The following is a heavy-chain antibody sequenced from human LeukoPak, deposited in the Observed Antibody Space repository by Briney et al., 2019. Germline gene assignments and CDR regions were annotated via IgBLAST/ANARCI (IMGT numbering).Heavy chain of an antibody. CDR3: ARRVVVTAIFLY. J-gene: IGHJ4*02. Sequence: PSETLSLTCAVYGGSFSGYYWSWIRQPPGKGLEWIGEINHSGSTNYNPSLKSRVTISVDTSKNQFSLKLSSVTAADTAVYYCARRVVVTAIFLYWGQGTLVTVSS. CDR1: GGSFSGYY. CDR2: INHSGST. D-gene: IGHD2-21*02. V-gene: IGHV4-34*01.